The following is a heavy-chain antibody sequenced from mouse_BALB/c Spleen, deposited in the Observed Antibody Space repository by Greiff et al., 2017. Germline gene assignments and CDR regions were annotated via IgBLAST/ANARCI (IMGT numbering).Heavy chain of an antibody. D-gene: IGHD2-1*01. CDR3: TRCGNPYAMDY. V-gene: IGHV1S81*02. Sequence: QVQLKESGAELVKPGASVKLSCKASGYTFTSYYMYWVKQRPGQGLEWIGEINPSNGGTNFNEKFKNKATLTVDKSSSTAYMQLSSLTSEDSAVYYCTRCGNPYAMDYWGQGTSVTVSS. CDR1: GYTFTSYY. J-gene: IGHJ4*01. CDR2: INPSNGGT.